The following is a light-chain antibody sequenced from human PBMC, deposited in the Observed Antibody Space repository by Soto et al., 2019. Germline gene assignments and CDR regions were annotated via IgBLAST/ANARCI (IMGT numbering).Light chain of an antibody. CDR3: QQYGSSRLT. Sequence: IVLTQSPGTLSLSPGERATLSCRASQSVTSSYLGWYQQKPGQAPRLLIYGASTRATGIPDRFSGSGSGTDFTLTISRLEPEDCAVYYCQQYGSSRLTFGGGTKVEIK. V-gene: IGKV3-20*01. CDR1: QSVTSSY. CDR2: GAS. J-gene: IGKJ4*01.